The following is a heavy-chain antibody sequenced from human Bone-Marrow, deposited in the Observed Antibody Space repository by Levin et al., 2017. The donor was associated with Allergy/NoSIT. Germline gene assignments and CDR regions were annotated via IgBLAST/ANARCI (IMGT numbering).Heavy chain of an antibody. CDR3: ARGYYYDSSGYYYKDAFDI. D-gene: IGHD3-22*01. J-gene: IGHJ3*02. Sequence: PRASVKVSCKASGYTFTGYYMHWVRQAPGQGLEWMGWINPNSGGTNYAQKFQGRVTMTRDTSISTAYMELSRLRSDDTAVYYCARGYYYDSSGYYYKDAFDIWGQGTMVTVSS. CDR1: GYTFTGYY. V-gene: IGHV1-2*02. CDR2: INPNSGGT.